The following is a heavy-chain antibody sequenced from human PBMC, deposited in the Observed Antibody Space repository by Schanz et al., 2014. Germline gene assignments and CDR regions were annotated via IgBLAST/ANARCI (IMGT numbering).Heavy chain of an antibody. D-gene: IGHD3-10*01. Sequence: QVQLVQSGGEVKKPGASATVSCKASGYTFNNHGISWVRQAPGQGLEWMGWMNPNSGNTGYAQKFQGRVTMTEDTSTETAYMELSGLRSGDTAVYYCATNSPFRMVRGSNAFDAWGQGTMVTVSS. J-gene: IGHJ3*01. CDR3: ATNSPFRMVRGSNAFDA. V-gene: IGHV1-18*01. CDR1: GYTFNNHG. CDR2: MNPNSGNT.